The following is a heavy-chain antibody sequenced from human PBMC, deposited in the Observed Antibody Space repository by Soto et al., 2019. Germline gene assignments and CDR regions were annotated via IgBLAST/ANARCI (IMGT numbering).Heavy chain of an antibody. CDR3: ARYGFSGDYVLDSCYYGMDV. J-gene: IGHJ6*02. D-gene: IGHD4-17*01. V-gene: IGHV3-21*01. Sequence: PGGSLRLSCAASGFTFSSYSMNWVRQAPGKGLEWVSSISSSSSYIYYADSVKGRFTISRDNAKNSLYLQMNSLRAEDTAVYYCARYGFSGDYVLDSCYYGMDVWGQGTTVTVSS. CDR2: ISSSSSYI. CDR1: GFTFSSYS.